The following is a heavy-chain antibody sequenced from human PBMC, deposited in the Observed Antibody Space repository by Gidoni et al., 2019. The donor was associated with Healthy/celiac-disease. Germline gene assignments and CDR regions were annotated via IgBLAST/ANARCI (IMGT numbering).Heavy chain of an antibody. CDR3: ARDPTGLRLRWYTPP. D-gene: IGHD4-17*01. V-gene: IGHV3-21*01. CDR1: GFTFSSYS. Sequence: EVQLVESGGGLVKPGGSLRLSCAASGFTFSSYSMNWVRQAPGKGLEWVSSISSSSSYIYYADSVKGRFTISRDNAKNSLYLQMNSLRAEDTAVYYCARDPTGLRLRWYTPPWGQGTMVTVSS. J-gene: IGHJ3*01. CDR2: ISSSSSYI.